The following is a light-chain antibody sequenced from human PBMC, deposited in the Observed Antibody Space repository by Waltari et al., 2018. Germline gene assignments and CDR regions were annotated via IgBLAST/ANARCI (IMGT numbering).Light chain of an antibody. CDR1: ALAKQY. J-gene: IGLJ3*02. Sequence: SYELTQPPSVSVSPGQTARITCSGDALAKQYAYWYQQTSGQAPVLVIHKNIERPSGIPGRFSGSRSGTTVTLTISGAQAEDEADYYCQSGDSSGTYPPWLFGGGTKLTVL. CDR2: KNI. V-gene: IGLV3-25*03. CDR3: QSGDSSGTYPPWL.